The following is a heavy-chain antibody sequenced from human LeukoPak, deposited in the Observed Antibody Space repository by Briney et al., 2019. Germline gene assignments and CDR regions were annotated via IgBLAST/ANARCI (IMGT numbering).Heavy chain of an antibody. CDR1: GFTFSSYS. J-gene: IGHJ3*02. V-gene: IGHV3-21*01. Sequence: GGSLRLSCAASGFTFSSYSMNWVRQAPGKGLEWVSSISSISSYIYYADSVKGRFTVSRDNAKNSLYLQMDSLRAEDTAVYYCARDPSGTYYPRVSGALDIWGQGTMVTASS. CDR3: ARDPSGTYYPRVSGALDI. CDR2: ISSISSYI. D-gene: IGHD1-26*01.